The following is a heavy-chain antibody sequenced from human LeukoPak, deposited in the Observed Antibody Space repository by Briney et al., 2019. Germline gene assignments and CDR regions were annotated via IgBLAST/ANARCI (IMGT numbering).Heavy chain of an antibody. Sequence: PSETLSLTCTVSGASISSTNNFWGWIRQTPGKGLEWIATIYYSVSTYYNPSLKSRLSISVDTSKNQFSLKLSSVTAADTAVYYCARSWYPRPMTTVTTYLWGRGTLVTVSS. CDR2: IYYSVST. CDR3: ARSWYPRPMTTVTTYL. V-gene: IGHV4-39*07. D-gene: IGHD4-17*01. CDR1: GASISSTNNF. J-gene: IGHJ2*01.